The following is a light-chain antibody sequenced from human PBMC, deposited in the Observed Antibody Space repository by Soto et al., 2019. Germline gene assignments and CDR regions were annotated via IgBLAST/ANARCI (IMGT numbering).Light chain of an antibody. CDR3: CSYAGSSTFFYV. V-gene: IGLV2-23*03. Sequence: QSALTQPASVSGSPGQSITISCTGTSSDVGSYNLVSWYQQHPGKAPKLMIYEGSKRPSGVSNRFSGSKSGNTASLTISGLHAEDEADYYCCSYAGSSTFFYVFGTGTKVTVL. CDR1: SSDVGSYNL. J-gene: IGLJ1*01. CDR2: EGS.